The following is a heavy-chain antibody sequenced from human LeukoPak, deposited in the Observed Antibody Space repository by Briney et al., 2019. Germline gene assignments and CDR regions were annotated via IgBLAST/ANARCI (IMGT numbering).Heavy chain of an antibody. CDR2: MSPNNGDT. D-gene: IGHD7-27*01. V-gene: IGHV1-8*01. CDR1: GYTFTNYD. CDR3: ARNPPRTGDFNS. Sequence: ASVKVSCKTSGYTFTNYDINWVRQATGQGLEWLGWMSPNNGDTGYAQKFQGGVTMTRDTSTNTAYMELSGLTSEDTAVYYCARNPPRTGDFNSWGQGAPVTVSS. J-gene: IGHJ4*02.